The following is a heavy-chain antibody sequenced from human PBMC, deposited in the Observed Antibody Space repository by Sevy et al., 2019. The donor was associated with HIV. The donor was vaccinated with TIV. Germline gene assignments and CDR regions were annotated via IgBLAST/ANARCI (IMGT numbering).Heavy chain of an antibody. Sequence: GGSLRLSCAASGFTFSSYAMHWVRQAPGKGLEWVAVISYDGSNKYYADTVTGGFTISRDNSKDKLYLQMKSLRAEDTDLYSWARDSSSIFDYWGQGTLVTVSS. J-gene: IGHJ4*02. D-gene: IGHD6-13*01. CDR3: ARDSSSIFDY. CDR2: ISYDGSNK. V-gene: IGHV3-30-3*01. CDR1: GFTFSSYA.